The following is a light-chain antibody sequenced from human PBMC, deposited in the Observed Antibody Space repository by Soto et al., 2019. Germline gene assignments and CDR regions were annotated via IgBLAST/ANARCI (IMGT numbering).Light chain of an antibody. CDR2: DAS. Sequence: EIAFTQSPATLSLSPGERATLSCRASQSVSSYLAWYQQKPGQAPRLLIYDASNRATGIPARISGSGSGTDFTLTISSLEPEDFAVYYCQQRINWPLTFGGGTKVDIK. CDR1: QSVSSY. CDR3: QQRINWPLT. V-gene: IGKV3-11*01. J-gene: IGKJ4*01.